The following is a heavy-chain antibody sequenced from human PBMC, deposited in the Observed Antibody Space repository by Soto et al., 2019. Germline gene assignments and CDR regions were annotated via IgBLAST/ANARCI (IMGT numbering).Heavy chain of an antibody. D-gene: IGHD6-19*01. V-gene: IGHV3-11*05. Sequence: QVQLVESGGGLVKPGGSLRIFCAASGFIFSDYYMSWIRQAPGKGLEWISYVSSSNGYTNYADSVKGRFTISRDNAKNSLYLQMNSLRAEDTAVYYCARGIAVTGGGIYYFDYWGQGTLVTVSS. J-gene: IGHJ4*02. CDR3: ARGIAVTGGGIYYFDY. CDR1: GFIFSDYY. CDR2: VSSSNGYT.